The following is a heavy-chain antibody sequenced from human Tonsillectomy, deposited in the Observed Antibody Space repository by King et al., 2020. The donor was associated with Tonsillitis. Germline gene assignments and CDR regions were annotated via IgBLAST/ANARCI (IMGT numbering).Heavy chain of an antibody. CDR2: ISGSGGST. CDR3: AKDPGGKSEGYSSSWYFFA. Sequence: VQLVESGGGLVQPGGSLRLSCAASGFTFSSYAMSWVRQAPGKGLEWVSAISGSGGSTYYADSGKGRFTISRDNYKNTLYLQMNSLRAEDTAVYYCAKDPGGKSEGYSSSWYFFAWGQGTLVTVSS. J-gene: IGHJ5*02. D-gene: IGHD6-13*01. V-gene: IGHV3-23*04. CDR1: GFTFSSYA.